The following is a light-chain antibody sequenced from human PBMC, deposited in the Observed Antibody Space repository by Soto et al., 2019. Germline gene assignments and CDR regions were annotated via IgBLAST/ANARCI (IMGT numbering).Light chain of an antibody. CDR1: STYIGGYTY. J-gene: IGLJ2*01. Sequence: QSALTQPASVSKSPGQSITISCTGASTYIGGYTYVSWYQQHPGRAPKLMIYEVSNRPSGVSNRFSGSKSGNTASLTISGLQAEDEADYYCSSYTNSSDVVFGEGTKLTVL. CDR3: SSYTNSSDVV. V-gene: IGLV2-14*01. CDR2: EVS.